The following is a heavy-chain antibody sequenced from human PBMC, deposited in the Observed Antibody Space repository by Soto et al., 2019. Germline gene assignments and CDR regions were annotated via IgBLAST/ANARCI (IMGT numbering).Heavy chain of an antibody. D-gene: IGHD6-19*01. CDR2: INLNSGDT. Sequence: ASVKVSCKASGYTFTSYDINWVRQAAGQGLEWMGWINLNSGDTDSAQKFQGRLTMTRDTSISTAYMELSSLTSEDTAVYYCARGRGWPDYWGPGNLVTVSS. J-gene: IGHJ4*02. V-gene: IGHV1-8*01. CDR1: GYTFTSYD. CDR3: ARGRGWPDY.